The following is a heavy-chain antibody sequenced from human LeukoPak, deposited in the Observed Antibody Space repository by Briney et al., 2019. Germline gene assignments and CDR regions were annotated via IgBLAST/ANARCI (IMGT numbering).Heavy chain of an antibody. CDR3: AKDAVALQDEYYFDS. J-gene: IGHJ4*02. D-gene: IGHD2/OR15-2a*01. Sequence: GGSLRLSCAPSGFSFVNFGFHWLRQAPGKGLEWVAFIRYDGSLTDYADSMKGRFTVARGNSKNTVSLHMNSLRPEDAAVYYCAKDAVALQDEYYFDSWGQGTLVAVSS. CDR2: IRYDGSLT. CDR1: GFSFVNFG. V-gene: IGHV3-30*02.